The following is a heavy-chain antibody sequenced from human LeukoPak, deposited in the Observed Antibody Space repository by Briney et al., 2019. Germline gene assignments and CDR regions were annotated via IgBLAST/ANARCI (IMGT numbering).Heavy chain of an antibody. V-gene: IGHV3-48*03. J-gene: IGHJ5*02. D-gene: IGHD2-2*01. CDR2: ISSSGNKI. Sequence: GGSLRLSCAASGFPFSSYEMDWVRQAPGKRLQWVSYISSSGNKIYYAASVKGRFTISRDNAKNSLYLQIDSLRAEDTAVYYCARGQRPQYTSTWDNWFDPWGQGTQVTVSS. CDR3: ARGQRPQYTSTWDNWFDP. CDR1: GFPFSSYE.